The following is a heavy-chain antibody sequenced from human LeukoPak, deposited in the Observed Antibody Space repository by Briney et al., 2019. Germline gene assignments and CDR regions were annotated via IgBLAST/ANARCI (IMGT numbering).Heavy chain of an antibody. CDR1: GFTFSSYD. CDR2: MSGCGYHI. D-gene: IGHD3-16*01. Sequence: GVSLTLSCAASGFTFSSYDMSWLRQSPGKGLEWVSAMSGCGYHIYHTHSAKGGFNLSRDNSKNILYLQVNHLSAEHAGLLFCAKDGLYYDLNTHIYYFIYRGQGTLVAVCS. V-gene: IGHV3-23*01. J-gene: IGHJ4*02. CDR3: AKDGLYYDLNTHIYYFIY.